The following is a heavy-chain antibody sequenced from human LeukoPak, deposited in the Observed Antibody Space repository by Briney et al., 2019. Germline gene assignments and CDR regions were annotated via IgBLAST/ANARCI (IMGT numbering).Heavy chain of an antibody. V-gene: IGHV3-23*01. CDR1: GFTFGIHA. CDR2: ISGDGAST. CDR3: AKDSYVSGRPLHTFDA. J-gene: IGHJ3*01. D-gene: IGHD3-10*01. Sequence: GGSLRLSCAASGFTFGIHAMTWVRQAPGKGLEWVSGISGDGASTHYAESVKGQFTISRDNSQNTLFLQMNSLRVEDTAIYYCAKDSYVSGRPLHTFDAWGQGTMVTVSS.